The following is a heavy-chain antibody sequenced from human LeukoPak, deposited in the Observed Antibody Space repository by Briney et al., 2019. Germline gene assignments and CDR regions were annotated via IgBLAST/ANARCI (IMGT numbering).Heavy chain of an antibody. CDR2: ISAYNGNT. Sequence: ASVKVSCKASGYTFTSYGISWVRQAPGQGLEWMGWISAYNGNTNYAQKLQGRVTMTRDTSTSTVYMELSSLRSEDTAVYYCARSYYYDSSGYYPLFDYWGQGTLVTVSS. CDR1: GYTFTSYG. J-gene: IGHJ4*02. D-gene: IGHD3-22*01. CDR3: ARSYYYDSSGYYPLFDY. V-gene: IGHV1-18*01.